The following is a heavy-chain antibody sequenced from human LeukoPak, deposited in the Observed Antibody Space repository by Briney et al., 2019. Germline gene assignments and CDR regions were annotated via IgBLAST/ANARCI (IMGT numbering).Heavy chain of an antibody. CDR3: ARGPVQLERLDY. Sequence: SVKLSCKASGGTFSSYAISWVRQPPGQGLEWMGGIIPIFGTANYAQKFQGRFTMTADESTSTAYMELSSLRSEDTAVYYCARGPVQLERLDYWGQGTLVTVSS. CDR1: GGTFSSYA. J-gene: IGHJ4*02. V-gene: IGHV1-69*13. D-gene: IGHD1-1*01. CDR2: IIPIFGTA.